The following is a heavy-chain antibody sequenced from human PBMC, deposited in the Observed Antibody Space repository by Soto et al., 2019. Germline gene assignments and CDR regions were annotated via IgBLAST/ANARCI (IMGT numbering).Heavy chain of an antibody. V-gene: IGHV3-23*01. CDR2: IGGSGGST. Sequence: EVQLLESGGGLVQPGGSLRLSCAASGFTFSSYAMNWVRQAPGKGLEWVAVIGGSGGSTYYADAVKGRFTISRDNSKNTLYLQMNILRVEDTAVYYCSKRTVGWYFDLWGRGTLVTVSS. D-gene: IGHD1-26*01. CDR1: GFTFSSYA. CDR3: SKRTVGWYFDL. J-gene: IGHJ2*01.